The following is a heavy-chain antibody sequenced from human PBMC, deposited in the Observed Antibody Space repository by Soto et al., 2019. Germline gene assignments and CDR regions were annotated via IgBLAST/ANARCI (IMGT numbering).Heavy chain of an antibody. D-gene: IGHD3-10*01. CDR2: ISGSGGST. CDR1: GFTFISYA. V-gene: IGHV3-23*01. Sequence: PGGSLRLSCAASGFTFISYAMSWVRQAPGKGLEWISAISGSGGSTYYADSVKGRFTISRDNSKNTLYLQMNSLRAEDTAVYYCARGRYQYYYGSGSYPYYYGMDVWGQGTTVTVSS. J-gene: IGHJ6*02. CDR3: ARGRYQYYYGSGSYPYYYGMDV.